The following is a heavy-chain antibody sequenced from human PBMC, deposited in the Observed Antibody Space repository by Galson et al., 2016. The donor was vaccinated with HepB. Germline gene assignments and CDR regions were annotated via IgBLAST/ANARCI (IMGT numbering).Heavy chain of an antibody. CDR1: GYTFSNYG. CDR3: ARDAKIQLWLHDHVGMGV. CDR2: ISGYNGDT. Sequence: SVKVSCKASGYTFSNYGVSWVRQAPGQGLEWLGWISGYNGDTHYAQKVQGRASMTADTSTSTAYMELRSLRSDDTAVYYCARDAKIQLWLHDHVGMGVWGQGTTVTVSS. D-gene: IGHD5-18*01. V-gene: IGHV1-18*01. J-gene: IGHJ6*02.